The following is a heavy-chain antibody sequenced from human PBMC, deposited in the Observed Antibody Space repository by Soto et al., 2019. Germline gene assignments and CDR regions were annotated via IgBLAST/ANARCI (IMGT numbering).Heavy chain of an antibody. D-gene: IGHD5-12*01. CDR2: IKSKTDGGTT. J-gene: IGHJ4*02. V-gene: IGHV3-15*07. Sequence: PGGSLRLSCAASGFTFSNAWMNWVRQAPGKGLEWVGRIKSKTDGGTTDYAAPVKGRFTISRDDSKNTLYLQMNSLKTEDTAVYYCSKESGQQLILAPIWWFDYWGQGTLVTVSS. CDR3: SKESGQQLILAPIWWFDY. CDR1: GFTFSNAW.